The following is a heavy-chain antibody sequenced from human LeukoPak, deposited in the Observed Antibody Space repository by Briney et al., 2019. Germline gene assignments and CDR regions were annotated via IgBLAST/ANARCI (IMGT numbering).Heavy chain of an antibody. V-gene: IGHV3-21*01. CDR1: GFTFSSYS. D-gene: IGHD3-22*01. J-gene: IGHJ4*02. Sequence: GGSLRLSCAASGFTFSSYSMNWVRQAPGKGLEWVSSISSSGSYIFYADSVKGRFTISRDNAKNSLYLQMNSLRAEDTAVYYCARDYYDSSGYYHGDYWGQGTLVTVSS. CDR3: ARDYYDSSGYYHGDY. CDR2: ISSSGSYI.